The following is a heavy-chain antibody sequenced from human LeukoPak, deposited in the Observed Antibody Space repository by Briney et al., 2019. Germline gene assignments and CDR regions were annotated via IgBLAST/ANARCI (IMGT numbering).Heavy chain of an antibody. CDR3: ARDRLMIVFGYYYMDV. V-gene: IGHV4-38-2*02. D-gene: IGHD3-22*01. J-gene: IGHJ6*03. CDR2: IDHSGST. CDR1: GYSISSGYY. Sequence: SETLSLTCTVSGYSISSGYYWGWIRQPPGKGLEWTGSIDHSGSTYYNPSLKSRITISVDTSKNQFSLKLSSVTAADTAVYFCARDRLMIVFGYYYMDVWGKGTTVTVSS.